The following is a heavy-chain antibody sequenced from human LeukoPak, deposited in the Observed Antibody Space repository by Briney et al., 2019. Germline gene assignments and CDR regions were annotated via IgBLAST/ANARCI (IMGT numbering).Heavy chain of an antibody. CDR3: AREYSGYDWDYFDY. J-gene: IGHJ4*02. D-gene: IGHD5-12*01. CDR1: GFTFSNYW. V-gene: IGHV3-7*01. Sequence: GGSLRLSCAASGFTFSNYWMSWVRQAPGKGLEWVANIKQDGSEKYYVDSVKGRFTISRDNAKNSLYLQMNSLRAEDTAVYYCAREYSGYDWDYFDYWGQGTLVTVSS. CDR2: IKQDGSEK.